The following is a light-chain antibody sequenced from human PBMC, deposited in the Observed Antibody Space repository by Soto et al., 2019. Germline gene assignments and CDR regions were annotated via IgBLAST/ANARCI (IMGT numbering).Light chain of an antibody. CDR1: QSISIT. Sequence: EIGLTQSPGTLSVSPGDRVTLSCRASQSISITLACYQHKPCQAPRLLIHGASTRATGVPARISGSGSGTEFTLTISSLQSEDFAVYYCQQFRNWPWTFGHGTKVDIK. J-gene: IGKJ1*01. V-gene: IGKV3D-15*01. CDR2: GAS. CDR3: QQFRNWPWT.